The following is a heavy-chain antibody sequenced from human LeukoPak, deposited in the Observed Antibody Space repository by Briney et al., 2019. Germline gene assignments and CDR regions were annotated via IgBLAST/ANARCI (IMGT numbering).Heavy chain of an antibody. J-gene: IGHJ2*01. V-gene: IGHV4-59*08. Sequence: SETLSLTCTVSGGSITGYNWSWIRQPPGKGLEWIGYIFYSGSTNFNPSLKSRVTISVDTSKNQFSLRLSSVTAADTAVYYCARRAQMATITDWYFDLCGRGTLVTVSS. CDR3: ARRAQMATITDWYFDL. CDR2: IFYSGST. D-gene: IGHD5-24*01. CDR1: GGSITGYN.